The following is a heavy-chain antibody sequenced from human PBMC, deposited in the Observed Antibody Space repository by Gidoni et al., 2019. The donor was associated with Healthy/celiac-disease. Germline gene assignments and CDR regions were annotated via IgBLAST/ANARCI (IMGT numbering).Heavy chain of an antibody. Sequence: GKGLEWIGSIYYSGSTYYNPSLKSRVTISVDTSKNQFSLKLSSVTAADTAVYYCADQGSGHWFDPWGQGTLVTVSS. V-gene: IGHV4-39*01. J-gene: IGHJ5*02. CDR3: ADQGSGHWFDP. D-gene: IGHD2-8*02. CDR2: IYYSGST.